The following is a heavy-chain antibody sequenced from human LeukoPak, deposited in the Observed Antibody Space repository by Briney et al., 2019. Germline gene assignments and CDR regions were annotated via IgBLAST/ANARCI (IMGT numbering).Heavy chain of an antibody. D-gene: IGHD2-2*01. CDR2: IYTSGST. J-gene: IGHJ5*02. V-gene: IGHV4-4*09. CDR1: GGSTSSYY. CDR3: ARRYCSSTSCYGVNWFDP. Sequence: PSETLSLTCTVSGGSTSSYYWSWIRQPPGKGLEWIGYIYTSGSTNYNPSLKSRVTISVDTSKNQFSLKLSSVTAADTAVYYCARRYCSSTSCYGVNWFDPWGQGTLVTVSS.